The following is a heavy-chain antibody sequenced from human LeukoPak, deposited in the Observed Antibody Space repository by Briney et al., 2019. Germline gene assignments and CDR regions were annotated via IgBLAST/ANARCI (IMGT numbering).Heavy chain of an antibody. D-gene: IGHD3-3*01. V-gene: IGHV3-23*01. CDR3: ATAAGADFFDY. CDR2: ISGSGGTT. CDR1: GFSFRSYA. Sequence: PGGSLRLSCAASGFSFRSYAMSWVRQAPGMGLEWVSAISGSGGTTDYADSVKGRFTIPRDNSKNTLYLQMNSLRAEDTAVYYCATAAGADFFDYWGQGTLVTVSS. J-gene: IGHJ4*02.